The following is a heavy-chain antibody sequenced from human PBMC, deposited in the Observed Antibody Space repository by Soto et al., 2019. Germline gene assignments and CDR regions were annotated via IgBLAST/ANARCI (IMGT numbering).Heavy chain of an antibody. D-gene: IGHD5-18*01. Sequence: EVQLVESGGGLVQPGRSLRLSCAASGFTFDDYAMHWVRQAPGQGLEWVSGISWNSGSIGYADSVKGRFTISRDNAKNSLYLQMNSLRAEDTALYYCAKDSGYSYGNVDYWGQGTLVTVSS. V-gene: IGHV3-9*01. CDR3: AKDSGYSYGNVDY. CDR1: GFTFDDYA. CDR2: ISWNSGSI. J-gene: IGHJ4*02.